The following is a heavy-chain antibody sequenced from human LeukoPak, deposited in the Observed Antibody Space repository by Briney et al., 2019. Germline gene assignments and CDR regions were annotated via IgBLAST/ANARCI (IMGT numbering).Heavy chain of an antibody. CDR3: ARDAYSTSSSDY. J-gene: IGHJ4*02. Sequence: ASVKVSCKASGYTFTSYDISWVRQAPGQGLEWMGWISAYSGNTNYAQKFQGRVTMTTDTSTSTAYMELRSLRSDDTAVYYCARDAYSTSSSDYWGQGTLVTVSS. V-gene: IGHV1-18*01. CDR2: ISAYSGNT. D-gene: IGHD6-6*01. CDR1: GYTFTSYD.